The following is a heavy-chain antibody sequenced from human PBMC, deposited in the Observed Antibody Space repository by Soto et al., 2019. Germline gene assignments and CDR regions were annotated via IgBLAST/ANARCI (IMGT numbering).Heavy chain of an antibody. J-gene: IGHJ5*02. V-gene: IGHV4-59*01. Sequence: SETLSLTCTVSGGSISSSYWSWIRQPPGKGLEWLAYIYDDGGANYNPSLKSRATISLDMSKNQFSLKLTSVTAADTAVYYCARDKYCSGGSCRKNWFDPWGQGTLVTVSS. D-gene: IGHD2-15*01. CDR1: GGSISSSY. CDR3: ARDKYCSGGSCRKNWFDP. CDR2: IYDDGGA.